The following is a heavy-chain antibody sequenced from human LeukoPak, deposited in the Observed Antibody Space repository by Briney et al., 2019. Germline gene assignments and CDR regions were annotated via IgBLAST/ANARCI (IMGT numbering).Heavy chain of an antibody. D-gene: IGHD1-7*01. V-gene: IGHV4-30-4*01. CDR3: ARLNWNYVIYYYYYMDV. Sequence: SETLSLTCTVSGGSITSGAYYWSWIRQHPGKGLEWIGYIYTSGSTNYNPSLKSRVTISVDTSKNQFSLKLSSVTAADTAVYYCARLNWNYVIYYYYYMDVWGKGTTVTVSS. CDR2: IYTSGST. CDR1: GGSITSGAYY. J-gene: IGHJ6*03.